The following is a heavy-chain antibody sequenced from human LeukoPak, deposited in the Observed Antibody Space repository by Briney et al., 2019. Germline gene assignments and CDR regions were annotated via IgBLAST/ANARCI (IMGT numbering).Heavy chain of an antibody. CDR2: IYSGGST. J-gene: IGHJ6*03. Sequence: PGGSLRLSCAASGFTFDDYGMSWVRHAPGKGLEWVSVIYSGGSTYYADSVKGRFTISRDNSKNTLYLQMNSLRAEDTAVYYCARGANPSLYSGSYYRYMDVWGKGTTVTISS. V-gene: IGHV3-66*01. D-gene: IGHD1-26*01. CDR1: GFTFDDYG. CDR3: ARGANPSLYSGSYYRYMDV.